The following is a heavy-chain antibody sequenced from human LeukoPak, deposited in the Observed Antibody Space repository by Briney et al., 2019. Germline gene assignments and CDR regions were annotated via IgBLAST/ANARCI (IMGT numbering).Heavy chain of an antibody. CDR1: GFTFSRYG. V-gene: IGHV3-30*03. CDR3: ASYYGSGSYYGGALDY. J-gene: IGHJ4*02. D-gene: IGHD3-10*01. CDR2: ISYDGSNK. Sequence: GGSLRLSCAASGFTFSRYGMNWVRQAPGKGLEWVALISYDGSNKYYADSVKGRFTISRDDSKNTLYLQMNSLRAEDTAVYYCASYYGSGSYYGGALDYWGQGTLVTVSS.